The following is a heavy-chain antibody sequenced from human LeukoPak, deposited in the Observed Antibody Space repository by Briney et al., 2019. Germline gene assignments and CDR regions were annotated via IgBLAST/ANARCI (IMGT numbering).Heavy chain of an antibody. V-gene: IGHV3-11*01. J-gene: IGHJ4*02. CDR2: ISSSGSTI. CDR1: GFTFSDYY. D-gene: IGHD1-1*01. Sequence: GGSLRLSCAASGFTFSDYYMSWIRQAPGKGLEWVSYISSSGSTIYYADSVKGRFTISRDNAKNSLYLQMNSLRAGDTAVYYCARDPELERWAYYFDYWGQGTLVTVSS. CDR3: ARDPELERWAYYFDY.